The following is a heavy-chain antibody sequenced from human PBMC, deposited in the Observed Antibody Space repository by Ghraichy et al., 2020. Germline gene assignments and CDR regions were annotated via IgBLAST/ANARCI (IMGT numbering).Heavy chain of an antibody. D-gene: IGHD3/OR15-3a*01. V-gene: IGHV3-23*01. CDR2: ISSSGIST. J-gene: IGHJ4*02. Sequence: GGSLRLSCAGSGFTFNSYAMNWVRQAPGKGLEWVSAISSSGISTYYAASVKGRFTISRDSSKNTVFLQMNSLSAEDTAVHYCATESADDLRDKGPFDYWGQGRLVTVS. CDR1: GFTFNSYA. CDR3: ATESADDLRDKGPFDY.